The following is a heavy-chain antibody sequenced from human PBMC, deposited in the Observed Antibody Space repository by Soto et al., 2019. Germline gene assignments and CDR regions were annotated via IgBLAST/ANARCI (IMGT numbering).Heavy chain of an antibody. D-gene: IGHD6-19*01. J-gene: IGHJ4*02. V-gene: IGHV1-3*01. CDR2: INAGNGNT. CDR1: GYTFTPYA. CDR3: ARDGAVAGDSNFDY. Sequence: QVQLVQSGAEVKKPGASVKVSCKASGYTFTPYAMHLVRQAPGQRLEWMGWINAGNGNTKYSQKFQGRVTITTDTSASTAYMELSSLRAEDTAVYYCARDGAVAGDSNFDYWGQGTLVTVSS.